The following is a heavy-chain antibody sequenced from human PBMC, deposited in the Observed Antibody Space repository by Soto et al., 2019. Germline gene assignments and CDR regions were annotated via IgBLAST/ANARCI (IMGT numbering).Heavy chain of an antibody. D-gene: IGHD3-16*01. CDR1: GFTFSNAW. CDR2: IKSKTDGGTT. V-gene: IGHV3-15*01. Sequence: EVQLVESGGGLVKPGGSLRLSCAASGFTFSNAWMSWVRQAPGKGLEWVGRIKSKTDGGTTDYAAPVKGRFTISRDDSKNTLYLQMNSLKTEDTAVYYCTTRLSFTYYDYIQATSSRGIDAFDIWGQGTMVTVSS. J-gene: IGHJ3*02. CDR3: TTRLSFTYYDYIQATSSRGIDAFDI.